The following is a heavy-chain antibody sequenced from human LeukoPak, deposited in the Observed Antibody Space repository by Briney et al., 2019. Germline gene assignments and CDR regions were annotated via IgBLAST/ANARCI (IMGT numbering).Heavy chain of an antibody. J-gene: IGHJ4*02. D-gene: IGHD3-3*01. Sequence: PSETLSLTCTVSGGSISSYYWSWIRQPPGKGLEWIGYIYYSGSTNYNSSLKSRVTISVDTSKNQFSLKLSSVTAADTAVYYCASLDFWSGSVYFDYWGQGTLVTVSS. CDR2: IYYSGST. CDR3: ASLDFWSGSVYFDY. V-gene: IGHV4-59*08. CDR1: GGSISSYY.